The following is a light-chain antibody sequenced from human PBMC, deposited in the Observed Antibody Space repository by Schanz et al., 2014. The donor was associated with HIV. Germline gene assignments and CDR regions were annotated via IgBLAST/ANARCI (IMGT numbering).Light chain of an antibody. CDR2: DVS. Sequence: SALTQPASVSGSPGQSITISCTGTSSDVGGYNYVSWYQQHPGKATKLMIYDVSNRPSGVSNRFSGSKSGNTASLTISGLQAEDEADYYCSSYTTTSTLVFGGGTKLTVL. J-gene: IGLJ3*02. CDR1: SSDVGGYNY. CDR3: SSYTTTSTLV. V-gene: IGLV2-14*03.